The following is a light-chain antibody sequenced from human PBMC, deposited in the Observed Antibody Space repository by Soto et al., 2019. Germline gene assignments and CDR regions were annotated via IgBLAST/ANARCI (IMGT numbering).Light chain of an antibody. Sequence: ESVLTQSPDTLSLSPGEGATLSCRASQSVSTSLVWYQQKPGQASRLLIYGASRRATGIPDGFSGSGSGTDFTLTISRLEPEDFAVYYCQQHGSSPPTFGQGTKVEV. V-gene: IGKV3-20*01. CDR3: QQHGSSPPT. CDR1: QSVSTS. CDR2: GAS. J-gene: IGKJ1*01.